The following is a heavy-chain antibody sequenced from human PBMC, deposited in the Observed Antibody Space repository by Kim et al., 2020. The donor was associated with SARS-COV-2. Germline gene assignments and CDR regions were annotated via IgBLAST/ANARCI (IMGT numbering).Heavy chain of an antibody. Sequence: SVKVSCKASGGTFKRYGIIWVRQAPGQGLEWMGRIIAIFGTADYAQRFQGRLTMTADESTTTAYMELSSLIPEDTAVYYCARRLEVAAIGLGGLDVWGTGTTVIVSS. V-gene: IGHV1-69*13. J-gene: IGHJ6*04. CDR1: GGTFKRYG. D-gene: IGHD6-19*01. CDR2: IIAIFGTA. CDR3: ARRLEVAAIGLGGLDV.